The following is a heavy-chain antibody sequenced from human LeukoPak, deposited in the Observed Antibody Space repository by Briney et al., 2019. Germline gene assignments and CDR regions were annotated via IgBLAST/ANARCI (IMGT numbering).Heavy chain of an antibody. J-gene: IGHJ6*04. Sequence: QPGRSLRLSCAASGFTFSSYAMHWVRQAPGRGLEWVAVISYDGSNKYYADSVKGRFTISRYNSKNTLYLQMNSLRAEDMALYYCAKGPVYYDSSGYQGLDVWGKGTTVTVSS. V-gene: IGHV3-30-3*01. CDR1: GFTFSSYA. CDR3: AKGPVYYDSSGYQGLDV. CDR2: ISYDGSNK. D-gene: IGHD3-22*01.